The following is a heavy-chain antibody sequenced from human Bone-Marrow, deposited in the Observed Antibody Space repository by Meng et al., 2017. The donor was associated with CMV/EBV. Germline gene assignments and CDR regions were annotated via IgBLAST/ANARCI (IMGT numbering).Heavy chain of an antibody. D-gene: IGHD3-22*01. V-gene: IGHV1-8*01. CDR1: GYTFTSYD. J-gene: IGHJ4*02. CDR2: MNPNSGNT. CDR3: ARPRGYYYVSSGYYYLRYYFDY. Sequence: ASVKVSCKASGYTFTSYDINWVRQATGQGLEWMGWMNPNSGNTGYAQKFQGRVTMTRNTSISTAHMELSSLRSEDTAVYYCARPRGYYYVSSGYYYLRYYFDYWGQGTLVTVSS.